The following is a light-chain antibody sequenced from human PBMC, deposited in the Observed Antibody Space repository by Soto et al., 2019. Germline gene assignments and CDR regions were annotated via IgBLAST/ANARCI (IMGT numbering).Light chain of an antibody. V-gene: IGKV1-5*01. J-gene: IGKJ1*01. CDR3: QQYNSYSVWT. CDR1: QSISSW. CDR2: DAS. Sequence: DIQMTQSPSTLSASVGDRVTITCRASQSISSWLAWYQQKPGKAPKLLIYDASSLESGVPSRFSGSGSGTEFTLTISSLLPDDFATYYCQQYNSYSVWTFGQGTKVEIK.